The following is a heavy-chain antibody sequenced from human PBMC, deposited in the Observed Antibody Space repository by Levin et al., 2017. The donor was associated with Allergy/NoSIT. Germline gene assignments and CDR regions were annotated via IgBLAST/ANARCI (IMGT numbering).Heavy chain of an antibody. J-gene: IGHJ6*02. CDR2: INHSGST. CDR1: GGSFSGYY. CDR3: AREELAAAGKVYDYYGMDV. Sequence: SETLSLTCAVYGGSFSGYYWSWIRQPPGKGLEWIGEINHSGSTNYNPSLKSRVTISVDTSKNQFSLKLSSVTAADTAVYYCAREELAAAGKVYDYYGMDVWGQGTTVTVSS. D-gene: IGHD6-13*01. V-gene: IGHV4-34*01.